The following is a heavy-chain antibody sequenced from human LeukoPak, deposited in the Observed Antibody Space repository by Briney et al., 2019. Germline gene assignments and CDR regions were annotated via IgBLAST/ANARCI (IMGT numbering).Heavy chain of an antibody. CDR2: IIPIFGTA. Sequence: ASVKASCKASGGTFSSYAISWVRQAPGQGLEWMGGIIPIFGTANYAQKFQGRVTITADESTSTAYMELSSLRSEDTAVYYCARGVSGYGSPWGDYWGQGTLVTVSS. J-gene: IGHJ4*02. CDR1: GGTFSSYA. CDR3: ARGVSGYGSPWGDY. D-gene: IGHD5-12*01. V-gene: IGHV1-69*13.